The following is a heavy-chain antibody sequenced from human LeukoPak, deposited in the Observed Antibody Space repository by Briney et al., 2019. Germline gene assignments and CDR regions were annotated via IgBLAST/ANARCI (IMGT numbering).Heavy chain of an antibody. J-gene: IGHJ5*02. CDR1: GYTFTSYY. Sequence: GASVKVPCKASGYTFTSYYMHWVRQAPGQGLEWMGIINPSGGSTSYAQKFQGRVTMTRDTSTSTVYMELSSLRSEDTAVYYCARGSIVVVPAANNWFDPWGQGTLVTVSS. V-gene: IGHV1-46*01. CDR2: INPSGGST. CDR3: ARGSIVVVPAANNWFDP. D-gene: IGHD2-2*01.